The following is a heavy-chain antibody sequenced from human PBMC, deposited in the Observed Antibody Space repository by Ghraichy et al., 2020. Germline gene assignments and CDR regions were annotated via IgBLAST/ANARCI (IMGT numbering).Heavy chain of an antibody. CDR1: GFTFSSYA. J-gene: IGHJ3*02. D-gene: IGHD4-23*01. V-gene: IGHV3-23*01. CDR2: ISGSGGST. Sequence: GGSLRLSCAASGFTFSSYAMSWVRQAPGKGLEWVSAISGSGGSTYYADSVKGRFTISRDNSKNTLYLQMNSLRAEDTAVYYCVAYGGNSHDAFDIWGQGTMVTVSS. CDR3: VAYGGNSHDAFDI.